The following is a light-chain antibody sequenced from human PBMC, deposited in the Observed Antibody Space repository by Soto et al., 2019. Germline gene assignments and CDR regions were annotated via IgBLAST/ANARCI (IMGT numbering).Light chain of an antibody. V-gene: IGKV3-11*01. CDR1: QSVSSY. CDR3: QQHSNWPPLSIT. Sequence: EIVLTQSPATLSLSPGERATLSCRASQSVSSYLAWYQQKPGQAPRPLIYDASNRATGIPARFSGSGSGTDFTLTISSLKPEDFAVYYCQQHSNWPPLSITFGQGTRLEIK. CDR2: DAS. J-gene: IGKJ5*01.